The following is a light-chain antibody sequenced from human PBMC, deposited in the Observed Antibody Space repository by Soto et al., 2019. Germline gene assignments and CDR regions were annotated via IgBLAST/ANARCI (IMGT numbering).Light chain of an antibody. V-gene: IGKV3-20*01. CDR2: GAS. J-gene: IGKJ1*01. CDR3: QQYGSSPRT. Sequence: EIVLTQSPDTLSLSPGERATLSCRASQSVSSSYLAWYQQKPGQAPRLLIYGASSRATGIPDRFSGSGSGTDFTLTISSLEPEDFAVYYCQQYGSSPRTFGQGTKVDIK. CDR1: QSVSSSY.